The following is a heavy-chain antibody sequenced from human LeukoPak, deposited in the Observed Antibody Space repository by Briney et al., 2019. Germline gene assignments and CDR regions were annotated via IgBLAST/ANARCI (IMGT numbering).Heavy chain of an antibody. CDR2: IHVSGGT. D-gene: IGHD4-23*01. J-gene: IGHJ6*03. Sequence: SETLSLTCTVSGASISSYYWNWIRQSPGKGLEWIGYIHVSGGTSYDPSLKSRVTMSIDTSKNQFSLKLTSVTAADTAVYYCAKCTSTVVTPNYYYYYSMDVWGKGTTVAVSS. CDR3: AKCTSTVVTPNYYYYYSMDV. V-gene: IGHV4-4*09. CDR1: GASISSYY.